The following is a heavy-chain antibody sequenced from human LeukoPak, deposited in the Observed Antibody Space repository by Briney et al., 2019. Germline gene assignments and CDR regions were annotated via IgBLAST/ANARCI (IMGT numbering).Heavy chain of an antibody. V-gene: IGHV3-15*01. Sequence: GGSLRLSCAASGFTFSSAWMSWVLQTPGKGLEWVGRIKRKTDGGTTDYAAPVKGRFTISRDDSKNTLFLQMNSLRTEDTGVYYCTTAQYSFGRDAFDIWGHGTMVTVSS. J-gene: IGHJ3*02. CDR3: TTAQYSFGRDAFDI. D-gene: IGHD5-12*01. CDR1: GFTFSSAW. CDR2: IKRKTDGGTT.